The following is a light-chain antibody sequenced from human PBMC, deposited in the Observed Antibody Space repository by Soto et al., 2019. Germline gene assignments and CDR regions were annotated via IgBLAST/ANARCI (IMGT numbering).Light chain of an antibody. CDR3: HQYNLYRT. CDR2: DAS. J-gene: IGKJ1*01. V-gene: IGKV1-5*01. Sequence: RMTQDNSTLSASVGDRVTITCRSSQSISSWLAWYQQKPGKAPNLLIYDASSLESGVPSRFSGSGSGTEFTLTISSLQPDDFATYNSHQYNLYRTFGQRSKV. CDR1: QSISSW.